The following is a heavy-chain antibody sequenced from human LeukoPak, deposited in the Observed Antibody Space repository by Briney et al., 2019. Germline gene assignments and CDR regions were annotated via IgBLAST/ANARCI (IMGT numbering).Heavy chain of an antibody. D-gene: IGHD1/OR15-1a*01. Sequence: PGGSLRLSCAASGFTFSDYHMTWLRRAPGKGLEWVSFTSNTGGTTYYADSVRGRFTISRDNTKNSLYLQMNSLRADDTAVYYCARGGNMGSAPFDYWGQGTLVTVSS. V-gene: IGHV3-11*01. CDR2: TSNTGGTT. CDR3: ARGGNMGSAPFDY. J-gene: IGHJ4*02. CDR1: GFTFSDYH.